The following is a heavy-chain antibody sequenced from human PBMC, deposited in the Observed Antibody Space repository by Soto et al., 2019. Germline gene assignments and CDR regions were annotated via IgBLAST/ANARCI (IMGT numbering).Heavy chain of an antibody. Sequence: QVQLVQSGAEVKKPGSSVKVSCKASGGTFSSYTISWVRQAPGQGLEWMGRIIRILGIANYAQKFQGRVTITADKSTSTAYMELSSLRSADTAVYYCARELHYYDSSGYYEYYYYYGMDVWGQGTTVTVSS. CDR1: GGTFSSYT. J-gene: IGHJ6*02. CDR2: IIRILGIA. V-gene: IGHV1-69*08. CDR3: ARELHYYDSSGYYEYYYYYGMDV. D-gene: IGHD3-22*01.